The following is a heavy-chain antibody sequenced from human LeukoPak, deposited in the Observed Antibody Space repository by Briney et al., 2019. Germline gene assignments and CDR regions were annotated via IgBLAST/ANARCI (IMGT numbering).Heavy chain of an antibody. CDR2: TWQGGNK. Sequence: PGRSLRLSCAASGFTCSSYAMHWVRQAPGKGLEWVAVTWQGGNKAYADSVKGRFTISRDISKNTLFLQMNGLRGEDTAMYYCAKEWSAFDLWGQGTMVTVSS. CDR1: GFTCSSYA. V-gene: IGHV3-33*06. J-gene: IGHJ3*01. CDR3: AKEWSAFDL. D-gene: IGHD2-8*01.